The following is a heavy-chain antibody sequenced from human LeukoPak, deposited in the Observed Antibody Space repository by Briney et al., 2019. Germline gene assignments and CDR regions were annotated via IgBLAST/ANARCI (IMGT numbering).Heavy chain of an antibody. CDR1: GGSISSGDYY. CDR2: IYYSGST. D-gene: IGHD1-7*01. V-gene: IGHV4-30-4*01. CDR3: ARVYNWNYRVDY. J-gene: IGHJ4*02. Sequence: SQTLSLTCTVSGGSISSGDYYWSWIRQPPGKGLEWIGYIYYSGSTYYNPSLKSRVTISVDTSKNQFSLKLSSVTAADTAVYYCARVYNWNYRVDYWGQGTLVTVSS.